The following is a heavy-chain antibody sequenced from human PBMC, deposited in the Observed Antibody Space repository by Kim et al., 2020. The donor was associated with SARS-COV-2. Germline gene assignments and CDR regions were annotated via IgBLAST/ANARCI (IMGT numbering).Heavy chain of an antibody. CDR1: GFTFSSYG. V-gene: IGHV3-30*18. Sequence: GGSLRLSCAASGFTFSSYGMHWVRQAPGKGLEWVAFISYDGSNKYYADSVKGRFTISSDNSKNTLYLQMNSLRAEDTAVYYCAKGSAGTDWCQGTLVTVSS. J-gene: IGHJ4*02. CDR2: ISYDGSNK. CDR3: AKGSAGTD. D-gene: IGHD3-10*01.